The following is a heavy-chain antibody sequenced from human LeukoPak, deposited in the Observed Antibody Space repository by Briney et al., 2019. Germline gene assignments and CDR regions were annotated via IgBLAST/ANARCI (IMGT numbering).Heavy chain of an antibody. CDR1: GSTFSSYA. J-gene: IGHJ5*02. CDR2: ISGSGGST. CDR3: AKVYSSGWYVGWFDP. Sequence: GGSLRLSCAASGSTFSSYAMSWVRQAPGKGLEWVSAISGSGGSTYYADSVKGRFTISRDNSKNTLYLQMNSLRAEDTAVYYCAKVYSSGWYVGWFDPWGQGTLVTVSS. D-gene: IGHD6-19*01. V-gene: IGHV3-23*01.